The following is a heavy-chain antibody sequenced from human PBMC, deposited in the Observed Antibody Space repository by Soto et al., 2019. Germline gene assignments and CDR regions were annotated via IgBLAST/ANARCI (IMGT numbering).Heavy chain of an antibody. J-gene: IGHJ4*02. CDR1: GFTFSIYW. CDR3: VRDLSVTTKFDY. CDR2: INGDGTTT. V-gene: IGHV3-74*01. Sequence: GGSLRLSCAASGFTFSIYWMHWVRQAPGKGLVWVSRINGDGTTTGYADFVKGRFSISRDSAKNTLYLQMNSLRAEDTAVYYCVRDLSVTTKFDYWGQGTLVTVSS. D-gene: IGHD4-17*01.